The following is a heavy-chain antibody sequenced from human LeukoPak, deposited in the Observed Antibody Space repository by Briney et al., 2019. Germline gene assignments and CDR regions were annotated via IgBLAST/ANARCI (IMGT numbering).Heavy chain of an antibody. CDR3: VKEEAGGIVGASDY. CDR1: GFTFSSYA. J-gene: IGHJ4*02. V-gene: IGHV3-64D*06. Sequence: GGSLRLSGSASGFTFSSYAMHWVRQAPGKGLEYVSAISSNGGSTYYADSVKGRFTISRDNSKNTLYLQMSSLRAEDTAVYYCVKEEAGGIVGASDYWGQGTLVTVSS. D-gene: IGHD1-26*01. CDR2: ISSNGGST.